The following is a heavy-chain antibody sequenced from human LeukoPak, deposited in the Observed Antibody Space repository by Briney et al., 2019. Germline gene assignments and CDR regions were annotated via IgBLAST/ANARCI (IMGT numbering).Heavy chain of an antibody. CDR3: ASGIRRWLQLDYFDY. J-gene: IGHJ4*02. D-gene: IGHD5-24*01. CDR1: GYTFTGYY. V-gene: IGHV1-2*02. Sequence: GASVKVSCKASGYTFTGYYMHWVRQAPGQGLEWMGWINPNSGGANYAQNFQGRVTMTTDTSISTAYMELSSLRSEDTAVYYCASGIRRWLQLDYFDYWGQGTLVTVSS. CDR2: INPNSGGA.